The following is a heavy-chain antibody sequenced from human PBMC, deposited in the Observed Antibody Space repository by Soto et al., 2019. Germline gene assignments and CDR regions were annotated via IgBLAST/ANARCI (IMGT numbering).Heavy chain of an antibody. CDR2: ISAYNGNT. Sequence: ASVKVSCKASGYTFTSYGISWVRQAPGQGLEWMGWISAYNGNTNYAQKLQGRVTMTTDTSTSTAYMELRSLRSDDTAVYYCARGPPAPFGDSVWLWFDPWGQETLVTVFS. D-gene: IGHD3-10*01. V-gene: IGHV1-18*01. CDR1: GYTFTSYG. CDR3: ARGPPAPFGDSVWLWFDP. J-gene: IGHJ5*02.